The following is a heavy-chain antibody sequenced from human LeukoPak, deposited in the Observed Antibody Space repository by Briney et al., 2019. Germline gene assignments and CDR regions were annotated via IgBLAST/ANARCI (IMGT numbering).Heavy chain of an antibody. CDR2: MNSDGSSR. CDR1: GFTLSNYW. D-gene: IGHD3-9*01. Sequence: GGSLRLSCAASGFTLSNYWMHWVRQAPGKGLVWVSRMNSDGSSRTYADSAKGRFTISRDNSKYTLYLQMNSLRAEDTAVYYCAKETDDILTGLGDYWGQGTLVTVSS. V-gene: IGHV3-74*01. J-gene: IGHJ4*02. CDR3: AKETDDILTGLGDY.